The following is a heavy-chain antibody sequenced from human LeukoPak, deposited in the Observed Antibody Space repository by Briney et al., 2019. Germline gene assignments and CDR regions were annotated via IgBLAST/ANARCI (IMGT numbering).Heavy chain of an antibody. Sequence: SVKVSCKASGGTFSSYAISWVRQAPGQGLEWMGGIIPIFGTANYAQKFQGRVTITADESTSTAYMELSSLRSEDTAVYYCARNLAACFISDLGYFDYWGQGTLVTVSS. CDR3: ARNLAACFISDLGYFDY. CDR2: IIPIFGTA. V-gene: IGHV1-69*13. J-gene: IGHJ4*02. D-gene: IGHD6-6*01. CDR1: GGTFSSYA.